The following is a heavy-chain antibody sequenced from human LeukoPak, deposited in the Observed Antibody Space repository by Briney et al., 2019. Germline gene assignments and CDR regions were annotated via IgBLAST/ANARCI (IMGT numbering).Heavy chain of an antibody. J-gene: IGHJ4*02. D-gene: IGHD6-19*01. V-gene: IGHV4-34*01. CDR3: ARGGRVAGIDY. CDR1: GGSFSGYY. Sequence: SETLSLTCAVYGGSFSGYYWSWIRQPPGKGLEWIGEINHSGSTNYNPSLKSRVTISVDTSKNQFSLKLSSVTAADTAVYYCARGGRVAGIDYWGQRTLVTVSS. CDR2: INHSGST.